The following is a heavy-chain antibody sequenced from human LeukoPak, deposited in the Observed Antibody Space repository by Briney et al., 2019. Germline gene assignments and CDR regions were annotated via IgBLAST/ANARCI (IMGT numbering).Heavy chain of an antibody. CDR3: ARTEESGYSYRYFGYYYYMDV. V-gene: IGHV1-18*01. CDR1: GYTFTSYG. Sequence: ASVKVSCKASGYTFTSYGISWVRQAPGQGLEWMGWISAYNGNTDYAQKLQGRDTMTTDTSTSTAYMELRSLRSDDTAVYYCARTEESGYSYRYFGYYYYMDVWGKGTTVTVSS. CDR2: ISAYNGNT. D-gene: IGHD5-18*01. J-gene: IGHJ6*03.